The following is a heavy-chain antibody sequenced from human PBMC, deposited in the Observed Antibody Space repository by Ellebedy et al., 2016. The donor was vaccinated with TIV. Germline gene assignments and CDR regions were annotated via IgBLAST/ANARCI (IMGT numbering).Heavy chain of an antibody. D-gene: IGHD4-23*01. J-gene: IGHJ4*02. Sequence: PGGSLRLSCAASGFTFSGYGMHWVRQAPGKGLQWVAVIWYDGNNKYYADSVKGRFTISRDNSKNTLFLQVNSLREEDTAVYYCARGRGGSYGGNSAYFDYWGQGTQVTVSS. CDR1: GFTFSGYG. CDR3: ARGRGGSYGGNSAYFDY. V-gene: IGHV3-33*01. CDR2: IWYDGNNK.